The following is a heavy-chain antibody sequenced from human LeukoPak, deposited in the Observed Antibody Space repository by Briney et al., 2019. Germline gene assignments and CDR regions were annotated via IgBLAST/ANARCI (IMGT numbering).Heavy chain of an antibody. V-gene: IGHV3-21*01. D-gene: IGHD3-10*01. CDR2: ISSSGTYI. CDR1: GFTFSSYS. Sequence: PGGSLRLSCAASGFTFSSYSMNWVRQAPGKGLEWVSSISSSGTYIDYADSVKGRITISRDNAKNSLFLQMHSLRAVDTAVYHCARAGDPEYWGQGTLVTVSS. CDR3: ARAGDPEY. J-gene: IGHJ4*02.